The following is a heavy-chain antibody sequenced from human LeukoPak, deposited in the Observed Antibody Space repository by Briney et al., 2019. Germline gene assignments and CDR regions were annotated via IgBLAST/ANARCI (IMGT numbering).Heavy chain of an antibody. D-gene: IGHD2-15*01. CDR1: GFTVSNNY. CDR3: ARDYVAGTPSY. CDR2: IYSGGDT. V-gene: IGHV3-66*01. J-gene: IGHJ4*02. Sequence: PGGSLRLSCAASGFTVSNNYMNWVRQAPGKGLEWVSLIYSGGDTSYADSVKGRFTVSRDHSKNTLYLQMNSLRAEDTAVYYCARDYVAGTPSYWGQGTLVTVSS.